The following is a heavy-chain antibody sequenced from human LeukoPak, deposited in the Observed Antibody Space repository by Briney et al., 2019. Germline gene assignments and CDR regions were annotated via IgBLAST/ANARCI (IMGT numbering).Heavy chain of an antibody. CDR2: INTYNGNP. J-gene: IGHJ5*02. Sequence: ASVRVSCKASGYSFTTFGLTWVRQAPGQGLEWMGWINTYNGNPNYAQKLQGRVAITRDTSASTAYMELSSLRSEDTAVYYCARGRFDPWGQGTLVTVSS. V-gene: IGHV1-18*01. CDR3: ARGRFDP. CDR1: GYSFTTFG.